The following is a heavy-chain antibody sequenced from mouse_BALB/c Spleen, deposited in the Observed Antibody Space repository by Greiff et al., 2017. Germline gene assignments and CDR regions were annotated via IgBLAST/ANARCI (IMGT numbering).Heavy chain of an antibody. Sequence: EVKLQESGPSLVKPSQTLSLTCSVTGDSITSGYWNWIRKFPGNKLEYMGYISYSGSTYYNPSLKSRISITRDTSKNQYYLQLNSVTTEDTATYYCAREDSSGGLFAYWGQGTLVTVSA. CDR2: ISYSGST. V-gene: IGHV3-8*02. CDR3: AREDSSGGLFAY. CDR1: GDSITSGY. D-gene: IGHD3-2*01. J-gene: IGHJ3*01.